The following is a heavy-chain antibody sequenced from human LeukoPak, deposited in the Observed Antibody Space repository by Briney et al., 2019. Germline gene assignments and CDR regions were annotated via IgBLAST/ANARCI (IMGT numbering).Heavy chain of an antibody. Sequence: SETLSLTCTVSGGSISSYYWSWIRQPAGKGLEWIGRIYTSGSTNYNPSLKSRVTISVDTSKNQFSLKLSSVTATDTAVYYCARQRDTGAFDIWGQGTMVTVSS. D-gene: IGHD5-18*01. CDR2: IYTSGST. V-gene: IGHV4-4*07. CDR1: GGSISSYY. J-gene: IGHJ3*02. CDR3: ARQRDTGAFDI.